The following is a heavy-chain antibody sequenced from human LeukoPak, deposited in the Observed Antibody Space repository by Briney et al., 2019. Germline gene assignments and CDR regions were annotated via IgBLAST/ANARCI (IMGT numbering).Heavy chain of an antibody. D-gene: IGHD2-2*01. Sequence: RGSLRLSCAASGFTFSTYGMHWVRQAPGKGLEWVAVISYDGSNKYYADSVKGRFTISRDNSKNTLYLQMNSLRAEDTAVYYCAKDGTRTSHFLWGQGTLVTVSS. V-gene: IGHV3-30*18. J-gene: IGHJ4*02. CDR2: ISYDGSNK. CDR1: GFTFSTYG. CDR3: AKDGTRTSHFL.